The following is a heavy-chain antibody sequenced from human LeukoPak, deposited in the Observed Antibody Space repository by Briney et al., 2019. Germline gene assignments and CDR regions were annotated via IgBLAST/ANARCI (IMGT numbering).Heavy chain of an antibody. D-gene: IGHD3/OR15-3a*01. CDR3: ARSHSVWTSFDY. CDR1: GGSISSYY. CDR2: IYYSGST. V-gene: IGHV4-59*01. J-gene: IGHJ4*02. Sequence: PSETRSLTCTVSGGSISSYYWSWIRQPPGAGLEWIGYIYYSGSTNYNPSLKSRVTISVDTSKNQFSLKLNSVTAADTAVYYCARSHSVWTSFDYWGQGTLVTVSS.